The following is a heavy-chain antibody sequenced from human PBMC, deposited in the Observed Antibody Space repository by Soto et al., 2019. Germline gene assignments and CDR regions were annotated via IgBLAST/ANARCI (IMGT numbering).Heavy chain of an antibody. CDR2: INHSGST. D-gene: IGHD3-10*01. CDR1: GGSFSGYY. CDR3: ARGTVGVVRGVVDY. V-gene: IGHV4-34*01. Sequence: SETLALTCAVYGGSFSGYYWSWIRQPPGKGLEWIGEINHSGSTNYNPSLKSRVTISVDTSKNQFSLKLSSVTAADTAVYYCARGTVGVVRGVVDYWGQGTLVTGSS. J-gene: IGHJ4*02.